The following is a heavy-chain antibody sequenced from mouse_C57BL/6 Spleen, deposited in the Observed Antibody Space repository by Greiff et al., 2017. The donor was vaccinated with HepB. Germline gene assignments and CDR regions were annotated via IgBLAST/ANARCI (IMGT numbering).Heavy chain of an antibody. CDR2: IYPRDGST. CDR3: ARSKLDYYYGSSPFDY. V-gene: IGHV1-78*01. J-gene: IGHJ2*01. Sequence: VKLQESDAELVKPGASVKISCKVSGYTFTDHTIHWMKQRPEQGLEWIGYIYPRDGSTKYNEKFKGKATLTADKSSSTAYMQLNSLTSEDSAVYFCARSKLDYYYGSSPFDYWGQGTTLTVSS. D-gene: IGHD1-1*01. CDR1: GYTFTDHT.